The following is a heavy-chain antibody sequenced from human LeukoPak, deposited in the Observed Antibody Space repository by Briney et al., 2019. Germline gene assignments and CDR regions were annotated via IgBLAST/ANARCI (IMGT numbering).Heavy chain of an antibody. CDR3: AKGYCSGGSCYFTAFDI. D-gene: IGHD2-15*01. CDR1: GFTFDDYG. J-gene: IGHJ3*02. V-gene: IGHV3-20*04. CDR2: INWNGGST. Sequence: PGGSLRLPCAASGFTFDDYGMSWVRQAPGKGLEWVSGINWNGGSTYYADSVKGRFTISRDNSKNTLYLQMNSLRAEDTAVYYCAKGYCSGGSCYFTAFDIWGQGTMVTVSS.